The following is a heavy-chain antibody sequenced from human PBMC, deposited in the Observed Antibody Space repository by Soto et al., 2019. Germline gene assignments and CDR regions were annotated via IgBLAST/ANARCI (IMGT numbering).Heavy chain of an antibody. Sequence: GASVKVSCKASGYTFSSYGISWVRQAPGQGLEWLGWISPYNDDTKYAQKVQGRVFMTTDTSSKTAYLDLRSLRSDDTAVYYCARALGCISTSCHSTWGQETLVPVSS. V-gene: IGHV1-18*01. CDR1: GYTFSSYG. CDR2: ISPYNDDT. CDR3: ARALGCISTSCHST. D-gene: IGHD2-2*01. J-gene: IGHJ5*02.